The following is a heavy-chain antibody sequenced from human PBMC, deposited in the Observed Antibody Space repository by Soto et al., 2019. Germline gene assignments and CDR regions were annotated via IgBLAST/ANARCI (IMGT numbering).Heavy chain of an antibody. V-gene: IGHV1-69*06. D-gene: IGHD6-19*01. J-gene: IGHJ5*02. Sequence: ASVKVSCQASGGTFSSYASSWVRKAPGQGLEWLGGIIPIFGTANYAQKFQGSVTITADKSTSTAYMELSSLRSEDTAVYYCARVIAVAGTDWFDPSAQGTLVPVSS. CDR3: ARVIAVAGTDWFDP. CDR1: GGTFSSYA. CDR2: IIPIFGTA.